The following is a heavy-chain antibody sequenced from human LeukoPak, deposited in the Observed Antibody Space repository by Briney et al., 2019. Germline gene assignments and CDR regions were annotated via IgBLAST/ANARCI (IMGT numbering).Heavy chain of an antibody. CDR1: GITVSTNY. CDR3: ARDYFDYDSSGYCIDY. CDR2: ISFSSSDI. Sequence: GGSLRLSCAVSGITVSTNYMSWVRQAPGKGLEWVSSISFSSSDIYYADSVKGRFTSSRDNANKSLYLQMNSLRVGDTAVYYCARDYFDYDSSGYCIDYWGQGTLVTVSS. D-gene: IGHD3-22*01. J-gene: IGHJ4*02. V-gene: IGHV3-21*01.